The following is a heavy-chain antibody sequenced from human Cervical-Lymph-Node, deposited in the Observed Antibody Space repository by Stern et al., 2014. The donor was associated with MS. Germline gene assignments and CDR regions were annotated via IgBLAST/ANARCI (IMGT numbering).Heavy chain of an antibody. CDR3: ARDRRGSWYSNSGCHFDS. Sequence: EVKLVESGGGLVKPGGSLRLSCAASGFTFSSYSMNWVRQAPGQGLEWVSSISSISLYIDYRYSVKGPFTVARDNAENSLYLQMDSLRAEDTAVYYYARDRRGSWYSNSGCHFDSWGQGTLVIVSS. CDR1: GFTFSSYS. V-gene: IGHV3-21*01. CDR2: ISSISLYI. J-gene: IGHJ4*02. D-gene: IGHD4-11*01.